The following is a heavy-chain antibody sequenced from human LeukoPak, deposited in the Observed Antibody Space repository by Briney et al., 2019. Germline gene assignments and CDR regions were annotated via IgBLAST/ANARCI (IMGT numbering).Heavy chain of an antibody. D-gene: IGHD5-12*01. Sequence: ASVKVSCKASGYTFTSYGISWVRQAPGQGLEWMGWISAYNGNTNYALKLQGRVTMTTDTSTSTAYMELRSLRSDDTAVYYCARDSPHRKDIVATRTDYWGQGTLVTVSS. J-gene: IGHJ4*02. V-gene: IGHV1-18*01. CDR3: ARDSPHRKDIVATRTDY. CDR1: GYTFTSYG. CDR2: ISAYNGNT.